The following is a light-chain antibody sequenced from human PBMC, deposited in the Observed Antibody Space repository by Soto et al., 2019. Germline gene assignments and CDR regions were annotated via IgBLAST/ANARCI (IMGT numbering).Light chain of an antibody. V-gene: IGLV2-8*02. CDR2: DVS. CDR1: SSDVGGYNS. Sequence: SVLTTPPSAHRFPRGCGPITIQSNSSDVGGYNSVSWYQQHPGKAPKLMIYDVSKRPSGVPDRFSGSKSGNTASLTVSGLQAEDEADYYCSSYAGTHIVFGTGTKVTVL. J-gene: IGLJ1*01. CDR3: SSYAGTHIV.